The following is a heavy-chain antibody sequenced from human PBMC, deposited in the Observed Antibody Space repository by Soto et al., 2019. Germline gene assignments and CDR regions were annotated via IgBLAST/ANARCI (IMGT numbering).Heavy chain of an antibody. CDR3: AIDRLNGDENWYFDL. D-gene: IGHD4-17*01. CDR1: GYTFTSYY. J-gene: IGHJ2*01. Sequence: QVQLVQSGAEVKKPGASVKVSCKASGYTFTSYYMHWVRQAPGQGLEWMGIINPSGGSTSYAQKFQGRVTMTRDTSTSTVYMELSSLRSEDTAVYYCAIDRLNGDENWYFDLWGRGTLVTVSS. CDR2: INPSGGST. V-gene: IGHV1-46*01.